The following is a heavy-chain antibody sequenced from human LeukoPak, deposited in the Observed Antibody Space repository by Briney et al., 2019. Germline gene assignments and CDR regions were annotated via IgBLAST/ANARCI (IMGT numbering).Heavy chain of an antibody. CDR1: GFTFSSYG. V-gene: IGHV3-33*01. Sequence: GGSLTLSCAASGFTFSSYGMHWVRQAPGKGLEWVAVIWYDGSNKYYADSVKGRFTISRDNSKNTLYLQMNRLRAEETAVYYCARGYNSGSYFEYWGEGTLVTVSS. D-gene: IGHD1-26*01. CDR2: IWYDGSNK. J-gene: IGHJ4*02. CDR3: ARGYNSGSYFEY.